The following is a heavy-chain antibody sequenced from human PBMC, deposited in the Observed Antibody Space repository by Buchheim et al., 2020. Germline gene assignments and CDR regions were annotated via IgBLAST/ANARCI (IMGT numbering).Heavy chain of an antibody. CDR1: GGSISSYY. CDR3: ARASEAAAGTLFDY. V-gene: IGHV4-59*01. CDR2: IYYSGST. D-gene: IGHD6-13*01. J-gene: IGHJ4*02. Sequence: QVQLQESGPGLVKPSETLSLTCTVSGGSISSYYWSWIRQPPGKGLEWIGYIYYSGSTNYNPSLKSRVTISVDTSKNQFSLKLSSVTAADTAVYYCARASEAAAGTLFDYWGQGTL.